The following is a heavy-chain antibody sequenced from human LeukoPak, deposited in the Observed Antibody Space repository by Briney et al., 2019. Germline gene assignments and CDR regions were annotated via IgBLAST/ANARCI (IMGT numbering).Heavy chain of an antibody. D-gene: IGHD6-13*01. CDR3: ARVAIAAAGTAFDY. CDR1: GFTFSSYS. J-gene: IGHJ4*02. Sequence: PGGSLRLSCAASGFTFSSYSMNWVRQAPGKGLEWVSSISSSSSYIYYADSVKGRFTISRDNAKNSLYLQMSSLRAEDTAVYYCARVAIAAAGTAFDYWGQGTLVTVSS. V-gene: IGHV3-21*01. CDR2: ISSSSSYI.